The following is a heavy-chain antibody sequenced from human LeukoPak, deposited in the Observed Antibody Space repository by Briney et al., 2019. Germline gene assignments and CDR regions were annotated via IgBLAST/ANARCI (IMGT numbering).Heavy chain of an antibody. V-gene: IGHV3-66*01. D-gene: IGHD4-17*01. J-gene: IGHJ4*02. CDR1: GFTFSSYA. CDR3: ASTYGDYVGFDY. CDR2: IYSGGST. Sequence: GGSLRLSCAASGFTFSSYAMSWVRQAPGKGLEWVSVIYSGGSTYYADSVKGRFTISRDNSKNTLYLQMNSLRAEDTAVYYCASTYGDYVGFDYWGQGTLVTVSS.